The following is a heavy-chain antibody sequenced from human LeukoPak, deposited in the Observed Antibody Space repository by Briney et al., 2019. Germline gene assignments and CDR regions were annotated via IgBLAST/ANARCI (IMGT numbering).Heavy chain of an antibody. J-gene: IGHJ6*02. CDR1: GFTFSSYW. CDR3: ARANKYYYYDMDV. Sequence: GGSLRLSCAASGFTFSSYWMHWVRQAPGKGLVWVSRINSDGSSTSYADPVKGRFTISRDNAKNTLYLQMNSLRAEDTAVYYCARANKYYYYDMDVWGQGTTVTVSS. CDR2: INSDGSST. V-gene: IGHV3-74*01.